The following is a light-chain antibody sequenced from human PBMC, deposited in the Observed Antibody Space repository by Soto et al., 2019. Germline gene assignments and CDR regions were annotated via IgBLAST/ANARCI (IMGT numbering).Light chain of an antibody. CDR3: LQDINYPWT. CDR1: QSVSNNY. Sequence: EMVLTQSPGTLSLAPGGRATLSCRASQSVSNNYLAWYQQKPGQAPRLLIYGASNRATGIPDRFSGSGSGTDFTLAISSLQPEDSATYYCLQDINYPWTFGQGTKVDIK. CDR2: GAS. V-gene: IGKV3-20*01. J-gene: IGKJ1*01.